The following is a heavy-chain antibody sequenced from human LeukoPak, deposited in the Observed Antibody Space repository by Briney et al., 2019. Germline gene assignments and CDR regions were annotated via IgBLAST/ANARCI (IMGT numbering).Heavy chain of an antibody. D-gene: IGHD3-9*01. J-gene: IGHJ4*02. CDR3: ARLNNVYDTLPGYYLDY. Sequence: SETLSLTCTVFGGSISSSNWWSWVRQPPGKGLEWIGEIYHSGNTNYNPSLKSRVTISVDKSKNQFSLKLSSVTAADTAVYYCARLNNVYDTLPGYYLDYWGQETLVTASS. CDR2: IYHSGNT. V-gene: IGHV4-4*02. CDR1: GGSISSSNW.